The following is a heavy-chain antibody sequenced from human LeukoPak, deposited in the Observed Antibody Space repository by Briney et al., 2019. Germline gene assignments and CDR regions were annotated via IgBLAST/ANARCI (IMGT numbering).Heavy chain of an antibody. J-gene: IGHJ4*02. CDR1: GGSISSSSYY. CDR3: ARHRPPDPKQWLERIPDF. CDR2: IYYSGNT. V-gene: IGHV4-39*01. D-gene: IGHD6-19*01. Sequence: SETLSLTCTVSGGSISSSSYYWGWIRQPPGKGLEWIGTIYYSGNTYHNPSLKSRVTISVDTSKNQFSLKLSSVAAADTAVYYCARHRPPDPKQWLERIPDFWGQGTLVTVSS.